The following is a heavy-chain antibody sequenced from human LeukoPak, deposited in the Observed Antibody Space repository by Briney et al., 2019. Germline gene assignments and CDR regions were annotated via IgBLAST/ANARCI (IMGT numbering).Heavy chain of an antibody. Sequence: GTSLRLSCVASGFTFSNYGMHWVRQVPGKGLEWVAVISYGGGNHYYPHSVKCRFTLSRDNSKNTLYLQMNSLRAEDTAVYYCAKDRSAYCGGDCSTGVWGQGTLVTVSS. J-gene: IGHJ4*02. CDR1: GFTFSNYG. V-gene: IGHV3-30*18. D-gene: IGHD2-21*02. CDR3: AKDRSAYCGGDCSTGV. CDR2: ISYGGGNH.